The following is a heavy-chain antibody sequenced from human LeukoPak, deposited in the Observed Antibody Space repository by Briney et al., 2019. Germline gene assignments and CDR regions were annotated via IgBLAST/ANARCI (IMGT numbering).Heavy chain of an antibody. J-gene: IGHJ4*02. CDR3: AREGGGANWGYRETFDY. CDR2: IYYIGST. CDR1: GGSISSTSNY. Sequence: SEILSLTCTVSGGSISSTSNYWGWIRQPPGKGLGRIGSIYYIGSTYYNPSLKSRVTISVDTSKNQFSLKLSSVTAADTAVYYCAREGGGANWGYRETFDYWGQGTLVTVSS. D-gene: IGHD7-27*01. V-gene: IGHV4-39*02.